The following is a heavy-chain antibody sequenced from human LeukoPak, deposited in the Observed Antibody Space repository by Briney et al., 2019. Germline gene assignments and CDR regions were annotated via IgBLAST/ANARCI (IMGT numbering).Heavy chain of an antibody. V-gene: IGHV5-10-1*01. CDR1: GYSFTTYW. CDR2: IHPSDSDT. CDR3: ARHYYNDNTLLDF. D-gene: IGHD3-22*01. J-gene: IGHJ4*02. Sequence: GESLKISCKGSGYSFTTYWISWVRQMPGEGPEWMGRIHPSDSDTNYSPSFQGHVTFPTDKSISTAYLQWTSLKASDTAIYFCARHYYNDNTLLDFWGQGTLVTVSS.